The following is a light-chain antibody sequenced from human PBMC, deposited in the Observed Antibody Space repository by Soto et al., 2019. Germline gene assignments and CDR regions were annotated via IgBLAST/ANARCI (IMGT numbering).Light chain of an antibody. Sequence: DIQMTQSPSTLSVSVGDRVTITCGASQTISSWLAWYQQKPGKAPKLLIYKASTLKSGVPSRVSGSGYGTELTLTISSLQPDDFATYYCQHYNSYSEAFGQGTKVDIK. V-gene: IGKV1-5*03. J-gene: IGKJ1*01. CDR2: KAS. CDR1: QTISSW. CDR3: QHYNSYSEA.